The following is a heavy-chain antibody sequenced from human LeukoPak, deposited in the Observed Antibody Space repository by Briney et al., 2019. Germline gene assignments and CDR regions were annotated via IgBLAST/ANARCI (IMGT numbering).Heavy chain of an antibody. D-gene: IGHD6-19*01. CDR3: AKHGYNSGVYDAFDI. J-gene: IGHJ3*02. Sequence: GGSLRLSCAASGFTFSIYAMSWVRQAPGKGLEWVSVIRDSGDNTYYADAVKGRFAISRDNSKKTLHLQMNSLRAEDTAVYYCAKHGYNSGVYDAFDIWGQGTRVTVSS. CDR2: IRDSGDNT. V-gene: IGHV3-23*01. CDR1: GFTFSIYA.